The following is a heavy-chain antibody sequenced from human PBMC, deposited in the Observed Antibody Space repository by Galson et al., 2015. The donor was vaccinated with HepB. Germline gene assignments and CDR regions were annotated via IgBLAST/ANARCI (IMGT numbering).Heavy chain of an antibody. Sequence: SVKVSCKASGYTFVKNGISWVRQAPGQGLEWMGWIATYSGNTNYVQRLQDKVTMTRDTSTSTAYMELRSLRSHDTAVYYCARLGSGSYYGGFDAFDIWGQGTMVTVSS. CDR2: IATYSGNT. D-gene: IGHD3-10*01. CDR1: GYTFVKNG. CDR3: ARLGSGSYYGGFDAFDI. J-gene: IGHJ3*02. V-gene: IGHV1-18*01.